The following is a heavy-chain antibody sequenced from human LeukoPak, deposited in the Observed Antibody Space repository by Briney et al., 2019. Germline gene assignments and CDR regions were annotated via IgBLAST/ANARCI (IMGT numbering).Heavy chain of an antibody. CDR3: ARDRNVVRGVILSNWFDP. CDR1: GYTFTSYA. Sequence: ASVKVSCKASGYTFTSYAMHWVRQAPGQRLEWMGWINAGNGNTKYSQKFQGRVTITRDTSASTAHMELSSLRSEDTAVYYCARDRNVVRGVILSNWFDPWGQGTLVTASS. CDR2: INAGNGNT. V-gene: IGHV1-3*01. J-gene: IGHJ5*02. D-gene: IGHD3-10*01.